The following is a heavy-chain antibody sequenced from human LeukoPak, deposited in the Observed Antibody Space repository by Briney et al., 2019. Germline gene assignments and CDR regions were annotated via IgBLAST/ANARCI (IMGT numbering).Heavy chain of an antibody. Sequence: GGSLRLSCVASEFNFFSYGMQWVRQAPGKGLVWVSRIFTDGTTTSYADSVKGQFTISRDNAKNTLYLQMNSLRAEDTAVYYCARELPREVTLDYWGQGTLVTVSP. V-gene: IGHV3-74*01. D-gene: IGHD2-21*02. CDR1: EFNFFSYG. CDR3: ARELPREVTLDY. J-gene: IGHJ4*01. CDR2: IFTDGTTT.